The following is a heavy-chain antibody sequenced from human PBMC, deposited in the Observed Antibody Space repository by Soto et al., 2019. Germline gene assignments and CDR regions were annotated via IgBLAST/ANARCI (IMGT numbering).Heavy chain of an antibody. J-gene: IGHJ4*02. CDR2: ISRSGTT. V-gene: IGHV4-34*01. CDR3: ATSLWFGTQVEL. CDR1: GGYFNDNY. Sequence: QVQLQQWGAGLLKPSETLSLSCAVYGGYFNDNYYTWFRQPPGKGLEWIGEISRSGTTKYIPSLKSRASTSFDTSKTQASLKVTSVTAADTAVYYCATSLWFGTQVELGGQGALVTVSS. D-gene: IGHD3-10*01.